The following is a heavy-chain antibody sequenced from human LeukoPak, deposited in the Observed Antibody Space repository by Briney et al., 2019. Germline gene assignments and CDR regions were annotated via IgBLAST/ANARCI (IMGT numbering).Heavy chain of an antibody. D-gene: IGHD3-10*01. J-gene: IGHJ4*02. Sequence: ASVKVSCKAFGYTFIGYYMHWVRQVPGQGLQWMGWMNPNSGVTNYAQKFQGRVTMTRDTSISTAYMELSGLRYDDTAVYYCARDFMVRGVTTPDYWGQGTLVTVSS. CDR1: GYTFIGYY. CDR2: MNPNSGVT. V-gene: IGHV1-2*02. CDR3: ARDFMVRGVTTPDY.